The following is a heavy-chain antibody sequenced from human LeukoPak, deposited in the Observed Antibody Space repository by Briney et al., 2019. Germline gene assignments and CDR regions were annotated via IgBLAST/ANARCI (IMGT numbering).Heavy chain of an antibody. Sequence: GGSLRLSCAASGFTFSSFWMTWVRQAPGKGLEWVANIKQDGSEKYYVDSVKGRFTISRDNAKSSLYLQMNSLRAEDTAVYYCGRGHWGLDYWGQGALVTVSS. CDR1: GFTFSSFW. CDR2: IKQDGSEK. V-gene: IGHV3-7*01. CDR3: GRGHWGLDY. J-gene: IGHJ4*02. D-gene: IGHD7-27*01.